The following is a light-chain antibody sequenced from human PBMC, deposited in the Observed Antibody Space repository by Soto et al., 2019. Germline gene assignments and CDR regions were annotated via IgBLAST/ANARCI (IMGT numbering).Light chain of an antibody. CDR1: QSVSSN. Sequence: EIVMTQSPATLSVSPGERATLSCRASQSVSSNLAWYQQKPGQAPRLLIYGASTRATGIPARFSGSGSGTEFTLTIRSLQSEDFAVYYCQQYARTFGQGTKVEIK. CDR3: QQYART. J-gene: IGKJ1*01. CDR2: GAS. V-gene: IGKV3-15*01.